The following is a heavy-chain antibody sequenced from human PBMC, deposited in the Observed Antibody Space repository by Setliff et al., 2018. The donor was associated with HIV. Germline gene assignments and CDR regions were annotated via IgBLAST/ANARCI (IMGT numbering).Heavy chain of an antibody. CDR1: GGSISSSSSY. Sequence: SETLSLTCTVSGGSISSSSSYWGWIRQPPGRGLEWIGSVSYSGSTYYNPSLKSRVTISVDTSKNQFSLRLSSVTAADTAVYYCARYDYGDFDYWGQGTPVTVSS. CDR2: VSYSGST. CDR3: ARYDYGDFDY. D-gene: IGHD4-17*01. V-gene: IGHV4-39*01. J-gene: IGHJ4*02.